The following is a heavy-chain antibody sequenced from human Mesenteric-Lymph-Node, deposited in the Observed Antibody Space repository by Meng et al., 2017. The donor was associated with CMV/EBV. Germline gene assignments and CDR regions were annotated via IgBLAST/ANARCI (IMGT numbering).Heavy chain of an antibody. CDR3: ARSPGYPREFGY. Sequence: GSLRLSCTVSGGSVSSGNYYWSWIRQPPGKGLECIGYVHYSGSTNYNPSLRSRATISVDTSKNQFSLKLSSVTAADTAVYYCARSPGYPREFGYWGQGPLVTVSS. V-gene: IGHV4-61*01. CDR2: VHYSGST. CDR1: GGSVSSGNYY. D-gene: IGHD3-10*01. J-gene: IGHJ4*02.